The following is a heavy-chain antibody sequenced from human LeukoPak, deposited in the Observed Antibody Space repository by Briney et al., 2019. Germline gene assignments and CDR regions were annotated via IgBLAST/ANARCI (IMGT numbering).Heavy chain of an antibody. J-gene: IGHJ5*02. CDR2: ISGSGDKA. Sequence: GGSLRLSCAATGFTFSSYAMSSVRQALGKGLEWVSTISGSGDKAYYADSVKGRFTIYRDNSKNTLYLQVNILRAEDSALYYCAKDGFRGDCIGGSCYPFDPWGQGTLVTVSS. V-gene: IGHV3-23*01. D-gene: IGHD2-15*01. CDR3: AKDGFRGDCIGGSCYPFDP. CDR1: GFTFSSYA.